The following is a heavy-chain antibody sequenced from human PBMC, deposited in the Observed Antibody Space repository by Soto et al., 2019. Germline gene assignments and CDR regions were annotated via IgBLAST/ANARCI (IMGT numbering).Heavy chain of an antibody. D-gene: IGHD1-1*01. J-gene: IGHJ5*02. CDR3: ATLRGSKRRWFEP. CDR1: GGSFSGYY. V-gene: IGHV4-34*01. CDR2: INHSGST. Sequence: PSETLSLTCAVYGGSFSGYYWSWIRQPPGKGLEWIGEINHSGSTNYNPSLKSRVTISVDTSKNQFSLKLSSVTAADTAVYYCATLRGSKRRWFEPWGQGTLVTVSS.